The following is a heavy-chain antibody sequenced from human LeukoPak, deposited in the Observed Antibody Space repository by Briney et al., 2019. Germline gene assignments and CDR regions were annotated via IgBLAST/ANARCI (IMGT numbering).Heavy chain of an antibody. CDR2: ISSSGSTI. J-gene: IGHJ4*02. Sequence: GGSLRLSCAASGFTFSDYYMSWIRQAPGKGLEWVSYISSSGSTIYYADSVKGRFTISRDNSKNTLYLQMNSLRAEDTAVYYCAKDATMIVVVYYFDYWGQGTLVTVSS. CDR1: GFTFSDYY. D-gene: IGHD3-22*01. CDR3: AKDATMIVVVYYFDY. V-gene: IGHV3-11*01.